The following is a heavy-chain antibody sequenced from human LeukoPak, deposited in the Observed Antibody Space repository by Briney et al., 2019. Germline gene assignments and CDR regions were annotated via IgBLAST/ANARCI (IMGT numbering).Heavy chain of an antibody. D-gene: IGHD3-10*01. V-gene: IGHV4-59*01. J-gene: IGHJ6*03. CDR2: IYYSGST. Sequence: SETLSLTCTVSGGSISSYYWSWIRQPPGKGLEWIGYIYYSGSTNYNPSLKSRVTISVDTSKNQFSLKLSSVTAADTAVYYCARAKDGSGNYYYYMDVWGKGTTVTISS. CDR1: GGSISSYY. CDR3: ARAKDGSGNYYYYMDV.